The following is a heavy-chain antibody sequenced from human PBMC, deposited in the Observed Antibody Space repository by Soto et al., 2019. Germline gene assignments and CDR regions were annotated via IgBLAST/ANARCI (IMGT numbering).Heavy chain of an antibody. V-gene: IGHV3-23*01. CDR2: ISGGGDAT. J-gene: IGHJ4*02. CDR1: GFTFGNYA. CDR3: AEKSLGSITWPAFYDFDY. D-gene: IGHD3-10*01. Sequence: EVQLLESGGGLVQPGGSLRLSCAASGFTFGNYAFSWVRQAPGKGLEWVSVISGGGDATYYPASVKGRFTTSRDNAKNTVYFKMNTLRAEDTAVYYCAEKSLGSITWPAFYDFDYWGQGTLVSVSS.